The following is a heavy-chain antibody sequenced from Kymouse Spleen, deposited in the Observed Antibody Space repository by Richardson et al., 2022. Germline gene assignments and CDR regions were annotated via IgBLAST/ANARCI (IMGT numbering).Heavy chain of an antibody. CDR3: ARAHTIFGVVTLYYYYGMDV. D-gene: IGHD3-3*01. Sequence: EVQLVESGGGLVKPGGSLRLSCAASGFTFSSYSMNWVRQAPGKGLEWVSSISSSSSYIYYADSVKGRFTISRDNAKNSLYLQMNSLRAEDTAVYYCARAHTIFGVVTLYYYYGMDVWGQGTTVTVSS. CDR2: ISSSSSYI. V-gene: IGHV3-21*03. J-gene: IGHJ6*02. CDR1: GFTFSSYS.